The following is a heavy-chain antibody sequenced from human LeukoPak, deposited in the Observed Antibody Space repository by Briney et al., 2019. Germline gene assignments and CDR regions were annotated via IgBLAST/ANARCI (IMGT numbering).Heavy chain of an antibody. CDR2: IRGSSTTI. D-gene: IGHD2-2*01. Sequence: GGSLRLSCEASGFSFSAYSMSWVRQAPGKGLEWISYIRGSSTTIYYADSVKGRFTISRDNAENSMYLQMNSLRVEDTAVYFCARDSRSHCGTDACYGPYFDYWGQGTLVAVSS. V-gene: IGHV3-48*01. J-gene: IGHJ4*02. CDR3: ARDSRSHCGTDACYGPYFDY. CDR1: GFSFSAYS.